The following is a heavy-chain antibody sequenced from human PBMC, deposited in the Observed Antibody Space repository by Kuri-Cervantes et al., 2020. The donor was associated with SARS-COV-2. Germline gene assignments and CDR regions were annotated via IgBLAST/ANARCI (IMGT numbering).Heavy chain of an antibody. CDR3: ARDDLHSSSWDFDY. V-gene: IGHV1-18*01. CDR1: GYTFTSYG. CDR2: ISAYNGNT. D-gene: IGHD6-13*01. J-gene: IGHJ4*02. Sequence: ASVKVSCKASGYTFTSYGISWVRQAPGQGLEWMGWISAYNGNTNYAQKLQGRVTMTRDTSISAAYMELSRLRSDDTAVYYCARDDLHSSSWDFDYWGQGTLVTVSS.